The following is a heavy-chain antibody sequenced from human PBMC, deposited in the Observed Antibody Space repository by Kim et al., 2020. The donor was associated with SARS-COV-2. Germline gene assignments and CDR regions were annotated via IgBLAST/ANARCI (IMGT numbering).Heavy chain of an antibody. CDR1: GFTVSSNY. Sequence: GGSLRLSCAASGFTVSSNYMSWVRQAPGKGLEWVSVIYSGGSTYYADSVKGRFTISRHNSKNTLYLQMNSLRAEDTAVYYCARVAGYGGSNPMVYYYYYGMDVWGQGTTVTVSS. CDR2: IYSGGST. V-gene: IGHV3-53*04. D-gene: IGHD2-15*01. J-gene: IGHJ6*02. CDR3: ARVAGYGGSNPMVYYYYYGMDV.